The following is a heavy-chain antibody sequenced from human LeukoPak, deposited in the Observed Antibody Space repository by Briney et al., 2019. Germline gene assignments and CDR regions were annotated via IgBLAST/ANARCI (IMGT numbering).Heavy chain of an antibody. CDR3: AKVPGEHSVLDY. Sequence: GSLRLSCAASGFTFSSYAMSWVRQAPGKGLEWVSAISGSGGSTYYADSVKGRFTISRDNSKNTLYLQMNSLRAEDTAVYYCAKVPGEHSVLDYWGRGTLVTVSS. V-gene: IGHV3-23*01. CDR2: ISGSGGST. CDR1: GFTFSSYA. J-gene: IGHJ4*02. D-gene: IGHD1/OR15-1a*01.